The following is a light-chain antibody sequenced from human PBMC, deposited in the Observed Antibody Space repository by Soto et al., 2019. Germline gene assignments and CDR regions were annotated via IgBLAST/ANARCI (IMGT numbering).Light chain of an antibody. J-gene: IGKJ4*01. CDR1: QSISSC. V-gene: IGKV1-5*01. CDR3: QQSHSSPLS. CDR2: EAA. Sequence: DIQMTQSPSTLSASVGDRVTITCRASQSISSCLAWYQQKPGKAPSLLIYEAAGWESGIPSRFSGSGSGTDFALTISSLQPEDSAVYYCQQSHSSPLSFGGGTKVDI.